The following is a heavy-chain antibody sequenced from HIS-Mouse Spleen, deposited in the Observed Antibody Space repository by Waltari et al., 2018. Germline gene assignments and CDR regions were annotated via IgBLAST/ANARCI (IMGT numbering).Heavy chain of an antibody. CDR3: ARGLTAHY. D-gene: IGHD7-27*01. Sequence: EVQLVESGGGLVQPGGSLRLSCAASGFTFSRYWMSWVRQAPGKGLEWVANIKQDGSEKYYVDSVKGRFTISRDNAKNSLYLQMNSLRAEDTAVYYCARGLTAHYWGQGTLVTVSS. CDR2: IKQDGSEK. CDR1: GFTFSRYW. J-gene: IGHJ4*02. V-gene: IGHV3-7*01.